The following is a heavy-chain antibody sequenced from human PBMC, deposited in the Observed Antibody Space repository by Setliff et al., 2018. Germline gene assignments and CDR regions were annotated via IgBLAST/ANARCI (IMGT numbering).Heavy chain of an antibody. CDR3: AREGMGYYYGSGSYYTSYYFDY. V-gene: IGHV4-61*09. CDR2: IYTSGST. Sequence: SETLSLTCTVSGGSISSGSYYWSWIRQPAGKGLEWIGHIYTSGSTNYNPSLKSRVTISVDTSKNQFSLKLSSVTAADTAVYYCAREGMGYYYGSGSYYTSYYFDYWGQGTLVTVS. D-gene: IGHD3-10*01. CDR1: GGSISSGSYY. J-gene: IGHJ4*02.